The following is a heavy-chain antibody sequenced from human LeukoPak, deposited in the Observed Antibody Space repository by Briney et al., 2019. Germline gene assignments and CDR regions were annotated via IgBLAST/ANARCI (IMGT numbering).Heavy chain of an antibody. D-gene: IGHD6-13*01. Sequence: PGGALRLSCAASGFTFSSYWMSWVRQAAGKGLEGVANIKQDGSRIHYVDSVKGRFTISRDNAKNSLYLQMNSLRAEDTAVYYCARDPGIAAAGTVGYFDFWGQGTLVTVSS. CDR2: IKQDGSRI. CDR3: ARDPGIAAAGTVGYFDF. CDR1: GFTFSSYW. J-gene: IGHJ4*02. V-gene: IGHV3-7*01.